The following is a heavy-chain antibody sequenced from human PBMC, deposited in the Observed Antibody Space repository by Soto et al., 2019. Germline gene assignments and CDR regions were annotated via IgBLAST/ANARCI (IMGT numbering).Heavy chain of an antibody. CDR1: GFTFSSCA. D-gene: IGHD2-15*01. CDR2: IGGSGGST. CDR3: AKGNKGVANFDY. Sequence: GGSLRLSCAASGFTFSSCAMSWVRQAPGKGLEWVSTIGGSGGSTYYAGSVEGRFTISRDNSKNTLYLQMNSLRAEDTAVYYCAKGNKGVANFDYWGQGTLVTVSS. J-gene: IGHJ4*02. V-gene: IGHV3-23*01.